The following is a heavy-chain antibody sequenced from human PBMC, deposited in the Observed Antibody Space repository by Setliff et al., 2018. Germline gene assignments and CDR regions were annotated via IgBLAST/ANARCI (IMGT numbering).Heavy chain of an antibody. CDR3: AKVNNRFWSGYYPYYYAMDV. V-gene: IGHV3-23*01. J-gene: IGHJ6*02. CDR2: ISGSGGST. Sequence: PGESLKISCAASGFTFSSYAMSWVRQAPGKGLEWVSAISGSGGSTYYADSVKGRFTISRDNSKNTLYLQMNSLRAEDTTVYYCAKVNNRFWSGYYPYYYAMDVWGQGTTVTVSS. CDR1: GFTFSSYA. D-gene: IGHD3-3*01.